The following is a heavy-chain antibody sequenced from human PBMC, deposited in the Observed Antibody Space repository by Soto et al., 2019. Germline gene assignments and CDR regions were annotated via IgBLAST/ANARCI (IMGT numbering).Heavy chain of an antibody. V-gene: IGHV4-31*03. CDR1: GGSISSGGYY. J-gene: IGHJ5*02. Sequence: SETLSLTCTVSGGSISSGGYYWSWIRQHPGKGLEWIGYIYYSGSTYYNPSLKSRVTISVDTSKNQFSLKLSSVTAADTAVYYCARYSPTPTIFGVAGENWFDPWGQGTLVTVSS. D-gene: IGHD3-3*01. CDR2: IYYSGST. CDR3: ARYSPTPTIFGVAGENWFDP.